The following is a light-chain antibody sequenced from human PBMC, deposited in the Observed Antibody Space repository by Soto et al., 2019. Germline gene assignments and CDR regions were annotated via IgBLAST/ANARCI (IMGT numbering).Light chain of an antibody. J-gene: IGKJ1*01. Sequence: DIQMTQSPSTLSASVGDRVTITCRASQSISSWLAWYQQKPGKAPKLLIYKASSLESGVPSRLSGSGSGTEFTLTISSLQPDEFATYYCHQYNSSPWTFGQGTKVEIK. V-gene: IGKV1-5*03. CDR3: HQYNSSPWT. CDR2: KAS. CDR1: QSISSW.